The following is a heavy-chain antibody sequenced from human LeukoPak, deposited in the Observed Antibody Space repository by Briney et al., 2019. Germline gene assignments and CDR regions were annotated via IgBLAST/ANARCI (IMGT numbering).Heavy chain of an antibody. CDR1: GFTVSSNY. V-gene: IGHV3-53*01. J-gene: IGHJ3*02. D-gene: IGHD2-21*01. CDR3: ARGGSGDIFDI. Sequence: PGGSLRLSCAASGFTVSSNYMSWVRQAPGKGLEWVSVIYGGGSTDYAGPVKGRFTISRDNLKNTLYLQMNSLRAEDTAVYYCARGGSGDIFDIWGQGTMVTVSS. CDR2: IYGGGST.